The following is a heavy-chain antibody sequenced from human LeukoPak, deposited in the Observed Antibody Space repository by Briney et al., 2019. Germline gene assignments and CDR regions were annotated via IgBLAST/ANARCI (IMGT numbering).Heavy chain of an antibody. J-gene: IGHJ4*02. D-gene: IGHD6-19*01. V-gene: IGHV3-23*01. CDR3: ARFNSGLDY. CDR1: GFAFSSYA. CDR2: ISGSGGNT. Sequence: GGSLRLSCAASGFAFSSYAMSWVRLPPGKGLEWVSAISGSGGNTYYADSVKGRFTISRDNAKNSLYLQMNSLRAEDTAVYYCARFNSGLDYWGQGTLVTVSS.